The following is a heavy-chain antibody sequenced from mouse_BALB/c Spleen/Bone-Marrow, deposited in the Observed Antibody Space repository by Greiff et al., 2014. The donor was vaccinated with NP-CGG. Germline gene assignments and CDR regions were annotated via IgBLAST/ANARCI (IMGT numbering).Heavy chain of an antibody. Sequence: EVKLMESXTVLARPGASVKMSCKASGYTFTSYWMHWVKQRPGQGLEWIGTIYPGNSDTTYNQKFKGKAKLTAVTSTSTAYMELSSLTNEDSAVYYCTALARNYFDYWGQGTTLTVSS. D-gene: IGHD3-1*01. CDR2: IYPGNSDT. V-gene: IGHV1-5*01. CDR1: GYTFTSYW. CDR3: TALARNYFDY. J-gene: IGHJ2*01.